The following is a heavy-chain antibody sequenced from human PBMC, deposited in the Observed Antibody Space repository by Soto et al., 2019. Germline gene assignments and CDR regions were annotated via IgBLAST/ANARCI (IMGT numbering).Heavy chain of an antibody. V-gene: IGHV4-34*01. CDR1: GGSFSGYY. Sequence: PSETLSLTCAVYGGSFSGYYWSWIRQPPGKGLEWIGEINHSGSTNYNPSLKSRVTISVDTSKNQFSLKLSSVTAADTAVYYCARLRLGGYWGQGTLVTVSS. J-gene: IGHJ4*02. D-gene: IGHD6-19*01. CDR3: ARLRLGGY. CDR2: INHSGST.